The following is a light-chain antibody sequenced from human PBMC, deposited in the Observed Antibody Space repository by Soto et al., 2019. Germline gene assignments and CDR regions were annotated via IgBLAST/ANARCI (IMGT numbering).Light chain of an antibody. CDR2: DVS. J-gene: IGKJ1*01. CDR1: QSVSNY. V-gene: IGKV3-11*01. CDR3: QQRGNWPWT. Sequence: EIVLTQSPATLSLSPGERATLSCRASQSVSNYLAWYQQKPGQAPMLLIYDVSKWATGIPSRFSGSGSGTDFPLTIGSLEPEDFAVYYCQQRGNWPWTFGQGTKVEIK.